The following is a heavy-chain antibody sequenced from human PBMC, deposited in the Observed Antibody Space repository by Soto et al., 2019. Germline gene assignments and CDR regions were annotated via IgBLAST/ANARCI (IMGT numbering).Heavy chain of an antibody. Sequence: SETLSLTCAVYGGSFSGYSWSWIRQAPGKGLEWIGEIIHSGSTYYNPSLKSRVTISVDTSKNQFSLKLSSVTAADTAVYYCARERDPLDYYYDSSGYAYNWCDPWGQGTLVTVSS. CDR3: ARERDPLDYYYDSSGYAYNWCDP. CDR1: GGSFSGYS. CDR2: IIHSGST. J-gene: IGHJ5*02. D-gene: IGHD3-22*01. V-gene: IGHV4-34*12.